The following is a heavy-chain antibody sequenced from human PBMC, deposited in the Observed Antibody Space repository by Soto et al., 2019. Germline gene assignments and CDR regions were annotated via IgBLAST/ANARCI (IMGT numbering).Heavy chain of an antibody. Sequence: EVQLVESGGGLVKPGQSLRLSCTTSGFTFSDSSMTWFRQARGKGLEWVSFIRNKFVGGTADYAASVQGRFTISRDDSAGIVYLEMNSLKSEDTAVYYCTRDRILPDYWGQGTLVTVSS. CDR3: TRDRILPDY. V-gene: IGHV3-49*05. CDR2: IRNKFVGGTA. J-gene: IGHJ4*02. D-gene: IGHD2-15*01. CDR1: GFTFSDSS.